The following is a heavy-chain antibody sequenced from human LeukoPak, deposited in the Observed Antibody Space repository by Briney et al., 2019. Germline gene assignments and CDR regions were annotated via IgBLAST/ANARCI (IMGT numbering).Heavy chain of an antibody. J-gene: IGHJ4*02. D-gene: IGHD3-10*01. CDR3: TCITMVVDY. Sequence: SGPTLVKPTQTLTLTCTFSGFPLSTSGICVNWIRQPPGKALEWLARIDWDDDKYYSTSLKTMLTISKDTSKNQVVLTMTNMDPVDTATYYCTCITMVVDYWGQGTLVTVSS. CDR1: GFPLSTSGIC. V-gene: IGHV2-70*11. CDR2: IDWDDDK.